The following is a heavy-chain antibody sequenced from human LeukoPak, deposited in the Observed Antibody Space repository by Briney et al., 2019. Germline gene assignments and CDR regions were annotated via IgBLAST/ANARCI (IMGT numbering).Heavy chain of an antibody. D-gene: IGHD2-2*01. V-gene: IGHV3-23*01. J-gene: IGHJ4*02. CDR1: GFTFSSYG. CDR3: AKDQADCSSSSCFERGFDY. Sequence: GGSLRLSCVASGFTFSSYGMSWVRQAPGKGLEWVSAISGNGDRTYYADYVKGRFTISRDNSKNTLYLQMKSLRAEDTAVYYCAKDQADCSSSSCFERGFDYWGQKTLVTVSS. CDR2: ISGNGDRT.